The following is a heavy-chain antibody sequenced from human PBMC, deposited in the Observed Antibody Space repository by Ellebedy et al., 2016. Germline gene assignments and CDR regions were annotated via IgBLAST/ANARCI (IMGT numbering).Heavy chain of an antibody. CDR2: IHTDGSNT. CDR1: GFTFSKYW. V-gene: IGHV3-74*01. Sequence: GGSLRLXCAASGFTFSKYWMHWVRQAPGRGLIWVSRIHTDGSNTNYADSVKGRFTISRDNAKNTLYLQMNSLRAEDTAVYYCARGGVVVPGRLEIGYHHYGMDVWGQGTTVTVSS. J-gene: IGHJ6*02. CDR3: ARGGVVVPGRLEIGYHHYGMDV. D-gene: IGHD2-15*01.